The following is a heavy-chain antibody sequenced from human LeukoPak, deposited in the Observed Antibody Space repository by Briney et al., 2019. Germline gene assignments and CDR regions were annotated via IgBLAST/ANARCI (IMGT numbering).Heavy chain of an antibody. CDR1: GFTFSSYG. J-gene: IGHJ6*03. V-gene: IGHV3-23*01. CDR3: ARYPHGSYHYYYMDV. CDR2: ISGNGGDT. Sequence: PGGSLRLSCAASGFTFSSYGIHWVRQAPGKGLEWVSVISGNGGDTFYADSVKGRFTISRDNSKHTLFLQMNSLRAEDTALYYCARYPHGSYHYYYMDVWGKGTTVTVSS. D-gene: IGHD1-26*01.